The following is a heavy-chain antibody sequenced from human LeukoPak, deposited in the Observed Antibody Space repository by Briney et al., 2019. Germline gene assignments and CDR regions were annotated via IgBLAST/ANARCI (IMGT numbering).Heavy chain of an antibody. CDR3: AKDPSASYLYFDY. J-gene: IGHJ4*02. Sequence: GGSLRLSCAASGFTFSSYAMSWVRQAPGKGLEWASAISGSGGITYYSDSVKGRFTISRDNSKNTLYLQVNSLRAEDAAVYYCAKDPSASYLYFDYWGQGTLVTVSS. V-gene: IGHV3-23*01. D-gene: IGHD1-26*01. CDR1: GFTFSSYA. CDR2: ISGSGGIT.